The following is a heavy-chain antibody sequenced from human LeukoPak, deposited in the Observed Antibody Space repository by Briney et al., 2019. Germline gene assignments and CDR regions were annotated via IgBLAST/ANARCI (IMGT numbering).Heavy chain of an antibody. CDR1: GFTFSTYW. D-gene: IGHD2-2*01. V-gene: IGHV3-74*01. CDR3: ATDVPAVTIFGY. CDR2: INSDGSST. Sequence: PGGSLRLSCAASGFTFSTYWMHWVRQAPGRGLVWVSLINSDGSSTNYADSVKGRFTISRDNAKNTLYLQMTSLRAEDTAVYYCATDVPAVTIFGYWGQGTLVTVSS. J-gene: IGHJ4*02.